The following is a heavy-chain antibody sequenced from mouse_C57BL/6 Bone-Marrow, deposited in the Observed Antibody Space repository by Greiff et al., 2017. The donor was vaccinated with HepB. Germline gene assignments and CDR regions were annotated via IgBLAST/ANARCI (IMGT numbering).Heavy chain of an antibody. CDR1: GYTFTSYW. CDR3: TRSPHYYGSSYPYYFDY. CDR2: IYPGNSDT. Sequence: VQLKESGTVLARPGASVKMSCKTSGYTFTSYWMHWVKQRPGQGLEWIGAIYPGNSDTSYNQKFKGKAKLTAVTSASTAYMELSSLTNEDSAVYYCTRSPHYYGSSYPYYFDYWGQGTTLTVSS. V-gene: IGHV1-5*01. D-gene: IGHD1-1*01. J-gene: IGHJ2*01.